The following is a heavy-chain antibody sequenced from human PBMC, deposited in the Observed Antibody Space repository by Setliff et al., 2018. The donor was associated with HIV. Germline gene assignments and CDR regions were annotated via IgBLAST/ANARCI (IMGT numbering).Heavy chain of an antibody. Sequence: SETLSLTCTVSRDSIRNGAYYWGWIRQPPGKGLEWIGSIYYSGSAYYNPSFKSRVTLSVDTLENQFSLTLSSVTAADTAVYYCARGVLITKRVTQTGGYYYYTDVWGKGTTVTVSS. J-gene: IGHJ6*03. CDR3: ARGVLITKRVTQTGGYYYYTDV. CDR1: RDSIRNGAYY. D-gene: IGHD2-21*02. CDR2: IYYSGSA. V-gene: IGHV4-39*01.